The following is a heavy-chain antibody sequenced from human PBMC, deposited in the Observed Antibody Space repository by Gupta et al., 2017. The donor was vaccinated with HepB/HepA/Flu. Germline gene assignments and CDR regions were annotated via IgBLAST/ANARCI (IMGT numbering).Heavy chain of an antibody. V-gene: IGHV3-7*01. CDR3: VRGGTS. CDR1: GFSFSNDW. Sequence: EVQLDDSGRGLVHPGGSLRLPCAASGFSFSNDWRNWVRQAPGKGLGWGAQIKTDGRVKRHVDSVKGRLNISRDNAQNSRYLQMSRLRHEDTAVDYCVRGGTSWGQGTLVTVSS. CDR2: IKTDGRVK. J-gene: IGHJ4*02.